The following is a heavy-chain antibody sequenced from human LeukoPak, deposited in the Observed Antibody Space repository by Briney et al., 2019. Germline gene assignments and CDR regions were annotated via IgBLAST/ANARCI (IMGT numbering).Heavy chain of an antibody. CDR2: ISSSGSII. CDR1: GFTLSDYY. V-gene: IGHV3-11*01. Sequence: GGSLRLSCAASGFTLSDYYMSWIRQAPGKGLECVSYISSSGSIIYYAESVKGRFTIYRDNAMESLYLQMNSLRAEDTAVYYCASHSAWLPDAFDMWGQGTMVTVSS. CDR3: ASHSAWLPDAFDM. D-gene: IGHD6-19*01. J-gene: IGHJ3*02.